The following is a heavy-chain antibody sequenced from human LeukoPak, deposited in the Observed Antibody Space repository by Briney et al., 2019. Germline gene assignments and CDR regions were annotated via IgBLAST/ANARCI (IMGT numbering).Heavy chain of an antibody. V-gene: IGHV3-23*01. CDR2: ISGSGGST. D-gene: IGHD3-22*01. J-gene: IGHJ4*02. CDR3: AAHPGXAXMIXXVITKSXXXY. CDR1: GFTFSSYA. Sequence: GGSLRLSCAASGFTFSSYAMSWARQAPGKGLEWVSAISGSGGSTYYADSVKGRFTISRDNSKNTRYLQMNSLRAEDTAVYYXAAHPGXAXMIXXVITKSXXXYWGQGTXVT.